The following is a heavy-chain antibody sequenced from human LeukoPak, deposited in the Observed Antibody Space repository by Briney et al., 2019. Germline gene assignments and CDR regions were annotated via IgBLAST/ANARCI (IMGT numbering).Heavy chain of an antibody. CDR2: LSSASSYI. Sequence: GGSVRLLRGIWGVLHSILLVLGARQAPGKGLEWVSFLSSASSYIYYADSVKGRFTISKDHAKNPPYLQMNSRRADDTGVYYCASYAVVEARSDSSAYYPPYHFDYWGQGTLVTVSS. D-gene: IGHD3-22*01. V-gene: IGHV3-21*01. CDR1: GVLHSIL. CDR3: ASYAVVEARSDSSAYYPPYHFDY. J-gene: IGHJ4*02.